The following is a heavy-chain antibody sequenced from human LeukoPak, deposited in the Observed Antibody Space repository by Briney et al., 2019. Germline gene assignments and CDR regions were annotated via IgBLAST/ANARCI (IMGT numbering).Heavy chain of an antibody. CDR3: AREGNYYDMDV. CDR1: GYTFARYY. J-gene: IGHJ6*02. Sequence: ASVKVSCKASGYTFARYYIHWVRQAPGQGLEWMGIINPSGGSTRYAQKFQGRVTMTRDTSTSTVYMELSSLRSDDTAVYYCAREGNYYDMDVWGQGTTVTVSS. V-gene: IGHV1-46*01. CDR2: INPSGGST.